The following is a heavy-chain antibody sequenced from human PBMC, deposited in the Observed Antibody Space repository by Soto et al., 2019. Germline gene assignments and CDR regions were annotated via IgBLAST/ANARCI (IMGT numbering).Heavy chain of an antibody. V-gene: IGHV4-59*01. Sequence: PSETLSLTCTVSGGSISSYYWSWIRQPPGKGLEWIGYIYYSGSTNYNPSLKRRVSISVDTSKNQFSLNLSSVTAADTAVYYCTRDGDGRMTTNPYYYYGMDVWGPGITVTVSS. J-gene: IGHJ6*02. CDR2: IYYSGST. CDR3: TRDGDGRMTTNPYYYYGMDV. CDR1: GGSISSYY. D-gene: IGHD2-21*02.